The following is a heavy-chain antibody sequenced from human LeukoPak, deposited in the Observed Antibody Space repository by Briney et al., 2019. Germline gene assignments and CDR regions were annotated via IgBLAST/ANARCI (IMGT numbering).Heavy chain of an antibody. V-gene: IGHV3-20*04. D-gene: IGHD3-10*01. CDR2: LNWNGGST. CDR3: ASGDFSIRGDAFDI. CDR1: GFKFGDYG. J-gene: IGHJ3*02. Sequence: PGGSLRLSCAASGFKFGDYGMNWVRQVPGKGLEWVSGLNWNGGSTGYADSVKGRFTISRDNGKNSLYLQMSSLRAEDTALYYCASGDFSIRGDAFDIWGQGTMVTVSS.